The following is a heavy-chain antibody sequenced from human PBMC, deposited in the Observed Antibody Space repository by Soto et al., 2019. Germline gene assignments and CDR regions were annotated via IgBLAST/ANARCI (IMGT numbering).Heavy chain of an antibody. CDR3: ARSTTWSYYYYGMDV. CDR2: IYYSGST. Sequence: PSETLSLTCTVTGGSISSSSYYWAWIRQPPGKGLEWIGSIYYSGSTYYNPSLKSRVTISVDTSKNQFSLKLSSVTAADTAVYYCARSTTWSYYYYGMDVWGQGTTVTVSS. J-gene: IGHJ6*02. V-gene: IGHV4-39*01. D-gene: IGHD2-2*01. CDR1: GGSISSSSYY.